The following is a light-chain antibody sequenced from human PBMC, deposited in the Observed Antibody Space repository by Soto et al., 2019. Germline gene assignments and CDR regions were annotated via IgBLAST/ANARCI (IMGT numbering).Light chain of an antibody. CDR2: EDI. Sequence: QSALTQPASVSGSPGQSITISCTGTSSDVGSYNLVSWYQQHPGKAPKLMIYEDIERPSGVSNRFSGSKSGNTASLTISGLQTEDEADYYCCSYASGTTVVFGGGTKLTVL. J-gene: IGLJ2*01. CDR1: SSDVGSYNL. V-gene: IGLV2-23*01. CDR3: CSYASGTTVV.